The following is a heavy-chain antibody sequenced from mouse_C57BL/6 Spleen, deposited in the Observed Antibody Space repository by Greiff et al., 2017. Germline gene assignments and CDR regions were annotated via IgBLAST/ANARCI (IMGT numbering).Heavy chain of an antibody. J-gene: IGHJ4*01. D-gene: IGHD2-4*01. CDR1: GFTFSDYG. V-gene: IGHV5-17*01. Sequence: EVKLQESGGGLVKPGGSLKLSCAASGFTFSDYGMHWVRQAPEKGLEWVAYISSGSSTIYYADTVKGRFTISRDNAKNTLFLQMTSLRSEDTAMYYCARALYYDYDGGYAMDYWGQGTSVTVSS. CDR2: ISSGSSTI. CDR3: ARALYYDYDGGYAMDY.